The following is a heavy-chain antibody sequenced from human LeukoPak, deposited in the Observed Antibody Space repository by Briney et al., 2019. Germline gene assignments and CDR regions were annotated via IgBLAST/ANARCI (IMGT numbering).Heavy chain of an antibody. CDR3: ARVAAPGNRFWFDP. V-gene: IGHV1-69*06. CDR1: GDTFSNYA. CDR2: IIPMFGTP. Sequence: SVKVSCKASGDTFSNYAISWVRQAPGQGLEWMGSIIPMFGTPNNAQKFQDRVTITADKSTNTAYMELSSLRSEDTAVYYCARVAAPGNRFWFDPWGQGTLVTVSS. J-gene: IGHJ5*02. D-gene: IGHD6-13*01.